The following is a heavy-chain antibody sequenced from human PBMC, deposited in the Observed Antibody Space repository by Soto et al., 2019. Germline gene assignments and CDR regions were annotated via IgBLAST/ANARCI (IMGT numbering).Heavy chain of an antibody. CDR1: GYNFAGYW. CDR2: IYPSDSDT. D-gene: IGHD3-3*01. CDR3: ARGGVSTRTFDY. Sequence: GESLKISCKGSGYNFAGYWIAWVRQMPGKGLELMGIIYPSDSDTRYRPSFQGQVTISADKSISSAYLQWSSLRASDTATYYCARGGVSTRTFDYWGQGTPVTVSS. J-gene: IGHJ4*02. V-gene: IGHV5-51*01.